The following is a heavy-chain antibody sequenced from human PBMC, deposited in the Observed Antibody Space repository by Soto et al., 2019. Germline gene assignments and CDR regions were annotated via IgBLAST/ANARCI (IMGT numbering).Heavy chain of an antibody. CDR1: GSTFSSDD. J-gene: IGHJ4*02. D-gene: IGHD6-19*01. Sequence: EVHLLEYGGGLVQPGGSLRLSCVVSGSTFSSDDMSWVRQAPGRGLEWVSGISDSGGSTYYADSVKGRFTISRDNAKNTLYLPMTSLRVEDTALYYCAQDGAWSLAVAGLFDYWGPGTQVTVSS. CDR3: AQDGAWSLAVAGLFDY. V-gene: IGHV3-23*01. CDR2: ISDSGGST.